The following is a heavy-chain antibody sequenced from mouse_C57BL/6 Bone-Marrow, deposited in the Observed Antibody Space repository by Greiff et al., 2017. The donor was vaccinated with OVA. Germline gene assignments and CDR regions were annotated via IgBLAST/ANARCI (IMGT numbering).Heavy chain of an antibody. V-gene: IGHV5-6*01. J-gene: IGHJ4*01. CDR3: ARPYNYGLYAMDY. D-gene: IGHD1-1*01. CDR1: GFTFSSYG. CDR2: ISSGGSYT. Sequence: EVQLVESGGDLVKPGGSLKLSCAASGFTFSSYGMSWVRQTPDKRLEWVATISSGGSYTYYPDSVKGRFTISRDNAKNTLYLQMSSLKSEDTAMYYCARPYNYGLYAMDYWGQGTSVTVSS.